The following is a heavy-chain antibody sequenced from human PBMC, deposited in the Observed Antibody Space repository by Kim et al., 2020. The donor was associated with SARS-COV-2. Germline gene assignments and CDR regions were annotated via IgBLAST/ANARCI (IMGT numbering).Heavy chain of an antibody. V-gene: IGHV3-48*03. J-gene: IGHJ3*02. CDR2: ISNTGDTV. D-gene: IGHD2-2*01. CDR1: TFAFSIYE. Sequence: GGYLRLSCAASTFAFSIYEMNWLRQAPGKGLEWLSYISNTGDTVYYAESIDGRFTIFRDNANNSLFLQMDSLRVEDTAVYYCTLIMPRENSFNIWGQGTVVTVSS. CDR3: TLIMPRENSFNI.